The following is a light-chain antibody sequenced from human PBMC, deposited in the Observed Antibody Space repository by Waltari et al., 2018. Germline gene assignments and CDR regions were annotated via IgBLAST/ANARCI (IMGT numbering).Light chain of an antibody. J-gene: IGLJ2*01. CDR2: EDN. V-gene: IGLV3-1*01. CDR3: QAWDSSLV. Sequence: SYELTQPPSVSVSPGQTASITCSGDKLGDKYVSWYQQKPGQSPILVIYEDNKRPSGIPERFSGSNSGNTATLTISGTQPIEEADYYCQAWDSSLVFGGGTKLTVL. CDR1: KLGDKY.